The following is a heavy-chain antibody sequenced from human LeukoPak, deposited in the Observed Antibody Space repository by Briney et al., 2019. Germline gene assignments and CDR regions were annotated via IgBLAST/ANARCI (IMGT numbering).Heavy chain of an antibody. Sequence: GGSLRLSCEASGFTFRSYAMHWVRQAPGKGLDWLAVISNDGRNNYYADSVKGRFTISRDNSRNTLYLQMNSLRVEDTAVYYCASLTDTSVGAFDIWGQGTVVTVPS. CDR2: ISNDGRNN. CDR1: GFTFRSYA. J-gene: IGHJ3*02. V-gene: IGHV3-30-3*01. CDR3: ASLTDTSVGAFDI. D-gene: IGHD2-2*01.